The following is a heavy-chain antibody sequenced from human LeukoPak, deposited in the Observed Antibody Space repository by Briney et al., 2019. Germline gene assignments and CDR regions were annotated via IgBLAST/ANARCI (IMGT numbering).Heavy chain of an antibody. CDR3: AASVTSPGAFDY. CDR2: INSDGSEG. CDR1: GFTFSGFW. D-gene: IGHD2-8*02. Sequence: GGSLRLSCAVSGFTFSGFWMSWSRQAPGKGLEWVASINSDGSEGYYADVVKGRFTISRDNAKNSLYLQINSLRAEDTAVYYCAASVTSPGAFDYWGQGTLVSVSS. J-gene: IGHJ4*02. V-gene: IGHV3-7*03.